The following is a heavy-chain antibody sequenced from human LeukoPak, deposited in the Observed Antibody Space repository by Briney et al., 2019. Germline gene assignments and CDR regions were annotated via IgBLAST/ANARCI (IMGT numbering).Heavy chain of an antibody. CDR3: ARRGWGFGEPKRDHDTFDI. D-gene: IGHD3-10*01. J-gene: IGHJ3*02. CDR2: IYPGESDA. V-gene: IGHV5-51*01. Sequence: GESLKISCKGSGYSFTNYWIAWVRQMPGQGLEWMAIIYPGESDARYIPSCQGQVTISVDKSISTTYLRWSSLKASDTAMYYCARRGWGFGEPKRDHDTFDIWGQGTMVTVSS. CDR1: GYSFTNYW.